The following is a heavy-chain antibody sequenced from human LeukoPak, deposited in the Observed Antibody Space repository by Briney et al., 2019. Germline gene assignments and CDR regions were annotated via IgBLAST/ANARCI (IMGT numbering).Heavy chain of an antibody. CDR3: AGRYYGTDV. CDR1: GGSINKYY. J-gene: IGHJ6*02. CDR2: IYYSGST. Sequence: SETLSLTCTVSGGSINKYYWSWIRQPPGEGLEWIGYIYYSGSTNYNPSLKSRVTISVETSKNQVSLTMSSVTAADTAVYYWAGRYYGTDVWGQGTPVTVS. V-gene: IGHV4-59*01.